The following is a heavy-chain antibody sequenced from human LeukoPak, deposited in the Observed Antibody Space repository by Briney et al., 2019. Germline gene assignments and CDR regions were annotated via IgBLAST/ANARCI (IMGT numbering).Heavy chain of an antibody. J-gene: IGHJ4*02. Sequence: ASVKVSCKASGGTFSSYAISWVRQAPGQGLEWMGWMNPNSGNTGYAQKFQGRVTITRNTSISTAYMELSSLRSEDTAVYYCARGDYDFWSGYSLWGQGTLVTVSS. CDR1: GGTFSSYA. CDR2: MNPNSGNT. D-gene: IGHD3-3*01. V-gene: IGHV1-8*03. CDR3: ARGDYDFWSGYSL.